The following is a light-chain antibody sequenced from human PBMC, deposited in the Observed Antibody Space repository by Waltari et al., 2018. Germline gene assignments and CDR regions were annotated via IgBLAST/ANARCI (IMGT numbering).Light chain of an antibody. V-gene: IGKV3-11*01. CDR2: DVY. Sequence: ELVVTQSPATLSLSPGDRATLSCRTSQSVSGYLVWYQQKPGQAPRLLIYDVYNRATGIPARFSGSGSGTDYTLTISSLEPEDFAVYYCQQRITWPITFGGGTRVEIK. CDR1: QSVSGY. CDR3: QQRITWPIT. J-gene: IGKJ4*01.